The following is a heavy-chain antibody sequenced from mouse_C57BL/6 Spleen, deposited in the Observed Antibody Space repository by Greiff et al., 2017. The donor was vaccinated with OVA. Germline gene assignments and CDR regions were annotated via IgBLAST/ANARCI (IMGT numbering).Heavy chain of an antibody. V-gene: IGHV1-76*01. CDR3: ARIGTGGSSYGYYAMDY. D-gene: IGHD1-1*01. CDR2: IYPGSGNT. Sequence: VQLQQSGAELVRPGASVKLSCKASGYTFTDYYINWVKQRPGQGLEWIARIYPGSGNTYYNEKFKGKATLTAEKSSSTAYMQLSSLTSEDSAVYFGARIGTGGSSYGYYAMDYWGQGTSVTVSS. CDR1: GYTFTDYY. J-gene: IGHJ4*01.